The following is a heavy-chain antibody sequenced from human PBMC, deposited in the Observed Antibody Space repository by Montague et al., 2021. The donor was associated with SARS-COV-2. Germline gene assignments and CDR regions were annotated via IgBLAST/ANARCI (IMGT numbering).Heavy chain of an antibody. CDR3: ARGVYNRVIFVVSPRYYFDY. CDR1: TEAFNGYY. V-gene: IGHV4-34*01. Sequence: SETLSLTCAVYTEAFNGYYWTWIRQPPGKGLEWIGDVSHPGSAKYNSSLKGRVSISVNTWRKQVSLRLTSVTAADTATYYCARGVYNRVIFVVSPRYYFDYWGQGNMVTVSA. J-gene: IGHJ4*02. D-gene: IGHD3-9*01. CDR2: VSHPGSA.